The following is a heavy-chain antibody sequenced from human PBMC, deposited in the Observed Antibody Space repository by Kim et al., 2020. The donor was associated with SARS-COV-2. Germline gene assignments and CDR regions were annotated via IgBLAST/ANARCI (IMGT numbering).Heavy chain of an antibody. CDR3: ARHPPDLLWFGELWGWFDP. D-gene: IGHD3-10*01. CDR2: IYYSGST. V-gene: IGHV4-39*01. CDR1: GGSISSSSYY. J-gene: IGHJ5*02. Sequence: SETLSLTCTVSGGSISSSSYYWGWIRQPPGKGLEWIGSIYYSGSTYYNPSLKSRVTISVDTSKNQFSLKLISVTAADTAVYYCARHPPDLLWFGELWGWFDPWGQGTLVTVSS.